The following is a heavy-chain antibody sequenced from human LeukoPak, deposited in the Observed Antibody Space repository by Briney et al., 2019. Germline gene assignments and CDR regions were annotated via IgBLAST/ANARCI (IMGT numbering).Heavy chain of an antibody. CDR3: ARYRDGYNSRYYYYGMDV. CDR1: GGSFSGYY. J-gene: IGHJ6*02. D-gene: IGHD5-24*01. CDR2: INHSGST. V-gene: IGHV4-34*01. Sequence: SETLSLTCAVYGGSFSGYYWSWIRQPPGKGLEWIGEINHSGSTNYNPSLKSRVTISVDTSKNQFSLKLSSVTAADTAVYYCARYRDGYNSRYYYYGMDVWGQGTTVTVSS.